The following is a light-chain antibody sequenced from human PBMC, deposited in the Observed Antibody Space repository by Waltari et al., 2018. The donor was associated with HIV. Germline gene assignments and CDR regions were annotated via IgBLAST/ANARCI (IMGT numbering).Light chain of an antibody. CDR1: QNIAKN. CDR2: GAS. Sequence: EVVMTQSPATLSVSPGERATLSCRARQNIAKNLTWNQQKPGQPLRLLIYGASTRATGIPARFSGSGSGTEFTLTISSLQSEDFAVYYCQQYNNWPWTFGQGTKVEIK. CDR3: QQYNNWPWT. J-gene: IGKJ1*01. V-gene: IGKV3-15*01.